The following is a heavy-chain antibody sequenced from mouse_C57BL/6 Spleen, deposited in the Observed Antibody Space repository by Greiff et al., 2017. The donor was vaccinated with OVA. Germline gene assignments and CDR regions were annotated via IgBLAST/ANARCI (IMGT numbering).Heavy chain of an antibody. CDR3: ARECGKVYYYALDY. CDR1: GYTFTGYW. D-gene: IGHD1-1*01. J-gene: IGHJ4*01. CDR2: ILPGSGST. V-gene: IGHV1-9*01. Sequence: QVQLQQSGAELMKPGASVKLSCKASGYTFTGYWIEWVKQRPGHGLEWIGEILPGSGSTNYNEKFKGKATFTADTSSNTAYMQLRSLTSEDSAIYYCARECGKVYYYALDYWGQGTTVTVSS.